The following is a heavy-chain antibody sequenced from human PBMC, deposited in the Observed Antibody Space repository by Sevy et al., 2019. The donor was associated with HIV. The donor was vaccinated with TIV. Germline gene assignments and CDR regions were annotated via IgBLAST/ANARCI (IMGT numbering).Heavy chain of an antibody. CDR2: IIPILNTV. CDR3: VRGGGNGWYYFDY. Sequence: ASVKVSCKASGGIFKSYGISWVRQAPGQGLEWMGGIIPILNTVHYAQKFQGRVTITADESTKTAYMELSSMRSEDTAGYDCVRGGGNGWYYFDYWGQETLVTVSS. D-gene: IGHD6-19*01. V-gene: IGHV1-69*13. J-gene: IGHJ4*02. CDR1: GGIFKSYG.